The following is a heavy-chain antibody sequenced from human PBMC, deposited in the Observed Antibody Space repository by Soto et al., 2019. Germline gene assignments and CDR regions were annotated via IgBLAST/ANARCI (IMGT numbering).Heavy chain of an antibody. CDR3: ARGFYCSSTSCYFGH. CDR2: INHSGST. CDR1: GGSFSGYY. V-gene: IGHV4-34*01. D-gene: IGHD2-2*01. J-gene: IGHJ4*02. Sequence: PSGTLSLTCAVYGGSFSGYYWSWIRQPPGKGLEWIGEINHSGSTNYNPSLKSRVTISVDTSKNQFSLKLSSVTAADTAVYYCARGFYCSSTSCYFGHWGQGTLVTVSS.